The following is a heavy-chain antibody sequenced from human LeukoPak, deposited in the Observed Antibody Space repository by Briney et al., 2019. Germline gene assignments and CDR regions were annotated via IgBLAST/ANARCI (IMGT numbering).Heavy chain of an antibody. CDR2: IYSGGST. V-gene: IGHV3-66*01. CDR1: GFTFSSYA. D-gene: IGHD3-9*01. CDR3: ARDRLHYDSLTGYPAD. J-gene: IGHJ4*02. Sequence: GGSLRLSCAASGFTFSSYAMTWVRQAPGKGLEWVSVIYSGGSTHYADSVKGRFTISRDNSKNTLYLQMNSLRAEDTAVYYCARDRLHYDSLTGYPADWGQGTLVTVSS.